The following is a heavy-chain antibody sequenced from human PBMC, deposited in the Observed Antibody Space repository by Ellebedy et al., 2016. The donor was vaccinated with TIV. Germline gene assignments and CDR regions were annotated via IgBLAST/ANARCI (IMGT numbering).Heavy chain of an antibody. V-gene: IGHV3-48*01. D-gene: IGHD3-22*01. CDR1: GFTFSTYW. Sequence: GESLKISCAASGFTFSTYWMHWVRQAPGKGLEWVSSVSGSRKTKFYADSVKGRFTISRDIAQNSLYLQMNSLRADDTAVYYCARDNYYDPLDVWGQGTMVTVSS. CDR3: ARDNYYDPLDV. J-gene: IGHJ3*01. CDR2: VSGSRKTK.